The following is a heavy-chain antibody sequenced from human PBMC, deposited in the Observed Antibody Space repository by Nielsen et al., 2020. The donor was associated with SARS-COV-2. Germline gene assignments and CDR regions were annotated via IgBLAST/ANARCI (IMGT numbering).Heavy chain of an antibody. CDR2: ISGSGGST. D-gene: IGHD3-10*01. CDR1: GFTFSSYA. Sequence: GESLKISCAASGFTFSSYAMSWVRQAPGKGLEWVSAISGSGGSTYYADSVKGRFTISRDNSKNTLYLQMNSLRAEDTAVYYCAKDGFLSALWFGDEDWFDPWGQGTLVTVSS. CDR3: AKDGFLSALWFGDEDWFDP. J-gene: IGHJ5*02. V-gene: IGHV3-23*01.